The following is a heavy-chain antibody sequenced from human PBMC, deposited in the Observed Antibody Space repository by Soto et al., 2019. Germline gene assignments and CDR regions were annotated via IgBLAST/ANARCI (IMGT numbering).Heavy chain of an antibody. D-gene: IGHD3-22*01. CDR1: GYTFTSYA. CDR3: ARAAVVVITRGWFDP. J-gene: IGHJ5*02. CDR2: INAGNGNT. Sequence: QVQLVQSGAEVKKPGASVKVSCKASGYTFTSYAMHWVRQAPGQRLEWMGWINAGNGNTKYSQKFQGRVTITRDTSAGTAYMELSSLRSEDTAVDYCARAAVVVITRGWFDPWGHGTLVTVSS. V-gene: IGHV1-3*01.